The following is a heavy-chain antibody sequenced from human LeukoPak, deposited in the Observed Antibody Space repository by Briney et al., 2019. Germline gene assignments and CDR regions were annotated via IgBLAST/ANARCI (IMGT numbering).Heavy chain of an antibody. CDR3: AREAYDFWSGYWPVDY. J-gene: IGHJ4*02. D-gene: IGHD3-3*01. CDR2: ISAYNGNT. Sequence: GASVKVSCKASGYTFTGYYMHWVRQAPGQGLEWMGWISAYNGNTNYAQKLQGRVTMTTDTSTSTAYMELRSLRSDDTAVYYCAREAYDFWSGYWPVDYWGQGTLVTVSS. CDR1: GYTFTGYY. V-gene: IGHV1-18*04.